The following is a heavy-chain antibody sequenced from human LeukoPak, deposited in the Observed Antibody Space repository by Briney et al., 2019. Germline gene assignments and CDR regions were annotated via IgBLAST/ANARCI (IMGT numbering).Heavy chain of an antibody. Sequence: PGGSLRLSCAASGFTFSTYSMNWVRQAPGKGLEWVSYIGRSSSPIYYADSVKGRFTISRDNAKNSLYLQMNGLRAEDTAVYYCAKSVGIAVALIDYWGQGTLVTVSS. CDR2: IGRSSSPI. J-gene: IGHJ4*02. CDR3: AKSVGIAVALIDY. D-gene: IGHD6-19*01. V-gene: IGHV3-48*01. CDR1: GFTFSTYS.